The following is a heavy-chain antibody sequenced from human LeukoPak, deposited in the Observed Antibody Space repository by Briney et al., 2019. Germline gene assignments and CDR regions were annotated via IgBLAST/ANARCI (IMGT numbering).Heavy chain of an antibody. V-gene: IGHV3-23*01. J-gene: IGHJ4*02. D-gene: IGHD3-10*01. Sequence: GGSLRLSCAASGFIFSTYGMTWFRQAPGRGLEWVSGISGSGLNTYYTDSVKGRFTSSRDNSKNMLYLQMNSLRAEDTAVYYCAKGGGYGSGTYSEDWGQGILVTVSS. CDR1: GFIFSTYG. CDR2: ISGSGLNT. CDR3: AKGGGYGSGTYSED.